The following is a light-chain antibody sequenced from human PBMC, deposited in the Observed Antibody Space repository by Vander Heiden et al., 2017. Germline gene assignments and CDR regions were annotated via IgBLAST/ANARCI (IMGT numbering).Light chain of an antibody. CDR1: SSNIGSNY. CDR3: AAWDDSLSGQV. J-gene: IGLJ2*01. V-gene: IGLV1-47*02. Sequence: QSVLTQPPSASGTPGQRVTISCSGSSSNIGSNYVDWYQQSPGTAHKLLIYSNNQRPSGVPDRFSGSKSGTSASLAISGLRSEDEADYYCAAWDDSLSGQVFGGGTKLTVL. CDR2: SNN.